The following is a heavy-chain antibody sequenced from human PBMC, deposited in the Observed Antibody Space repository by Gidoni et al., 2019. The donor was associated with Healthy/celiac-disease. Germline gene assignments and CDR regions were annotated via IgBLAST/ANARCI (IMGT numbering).Heavy chain of an antibody. Sequence: QVQLQESGPGLVKPSQTLSLTCTVSGASISSGGYYWSWIRQHPGKGLEWIGYIYYSGSTYYNPSLKSRVTISVDTSKNQFSLKLSSVTAADTAVYYCARDRTPYLGGMDVWGQGTTVTVSS. V-gene: IGHV4-31*03. CDR3: ARDRTPYLGGMDV. D-gene: IGHD3-16*01. CDR2: IYYSGST. CDR1: GASISSGGYY. J-gene: IGHJ6*02.